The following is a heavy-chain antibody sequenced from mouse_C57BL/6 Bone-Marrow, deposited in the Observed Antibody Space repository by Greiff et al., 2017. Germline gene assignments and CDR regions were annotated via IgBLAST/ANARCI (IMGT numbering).Heavy chain of an antibody. J-gene: IGHJ4*01. D-gene: IGHD1-1*01. Sequence: EVQVVESGGGLVKPGGSLKLSCAASGFTFSDYGMHWVRQAPEKGLEWVAYISSGSSTIYYADTVKGRFTISRDNAKNTLFLQMTSLRSEDTAMYYCARREIYYGSSLYYYAMDYWGQGTSVTVSS. V-gene: IGHV5-17*01. CDR2: ISSGSSTI. CDR1: GFTFSDYG. CDR3: ARREIYYGSSLYYYAMDY.